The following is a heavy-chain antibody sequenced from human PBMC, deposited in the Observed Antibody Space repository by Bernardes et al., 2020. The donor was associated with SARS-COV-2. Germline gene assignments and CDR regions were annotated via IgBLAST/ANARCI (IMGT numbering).Heavy chain of an antibody. J-gene: IGHJ6*02. CDR3: ARGDMVRGGIIATYYYYGMDV. D-gene: IGHD3-10*01. CDR1: GFTFSSYW. CDR2: IKQDGSEK. Sequence: GGSLRLSCAASGFTFSSYWMSWVRQAPGKGLEWVANIKQDGSEKYYVDSVKGRFTISRDNAKNSLYLQMNSLRAEDTAVYYCARGDMVRGGIIATYYYYGMDVWGQGTTVTVSS. V-gene: IGHV3-7*04.